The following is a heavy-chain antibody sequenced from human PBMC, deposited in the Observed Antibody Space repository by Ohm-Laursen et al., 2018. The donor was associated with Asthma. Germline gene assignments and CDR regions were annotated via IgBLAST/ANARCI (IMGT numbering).Heavy chain of an antibody. CDR3: ARDVMEWYLPAFDF. CDR1: GFTFSSYA. V-gene: IGHV3-21*01. Sequence: SLRLSCTASGFTFSSYAMHWVRQAPGKGLEWVASISTASSFIYYADSVRGRFTTSRDNAKNSVYLQMNSLRPDDTAVYYCARDVMEWYLPAFDFWGQGTLGTFSS. D-gene: IGHD3-3*01. CDR2: ISTASSFI. J-gene: IGHJ4*02.